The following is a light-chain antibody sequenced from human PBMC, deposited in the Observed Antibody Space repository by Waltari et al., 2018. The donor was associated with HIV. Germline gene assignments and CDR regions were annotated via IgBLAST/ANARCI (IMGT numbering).Light chain of an antibody. J-gene: IGLJ3*02. CDR1: RGGSGAYNY. CDR2: SVS. Sequence: QAAMSQPASVAGSRGESGTSACTGTRGGSGAYNYVNCYQQHPGEVPKVLIFSVSNRPSGVSRRFSGSKPGNTASLTLSWLQAEDEAVYYCSSSTSTITPVFCGVTKLPVL. CDR3: SSSTSTITPV. V-gene: IGLV2-14*03.